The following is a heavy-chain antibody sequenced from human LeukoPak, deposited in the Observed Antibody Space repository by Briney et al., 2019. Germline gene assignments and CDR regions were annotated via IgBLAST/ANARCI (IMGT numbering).Heavy chain of an antibody. V-gene: IGHV3-21*01. J-gene: IGHJ4*02. Sequence: GGSLRLSCAASGVTFSSYSMNWVRQAPGKGLEWVSSISSSSSYIYYADSVKGRFTISRDNAKNSLYLQMNSLRAEDTAVYYCARVEYGDYELGYWGQGTLVTVSS. CDR3: ARVEYGDYELGY. CDR2: ISSSSSYI. D-gene: IGHD4-17*01. CDR1: GVTFSSYS.